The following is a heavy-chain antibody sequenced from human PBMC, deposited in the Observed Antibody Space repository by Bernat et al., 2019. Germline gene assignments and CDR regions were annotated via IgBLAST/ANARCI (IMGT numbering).Heavy chain of an antibody. V-gene: IGHV5-51*01. CDR1: GYNFANYW. J-gene: IGHJ6*03. CDR3: ARHRQLLGDGGSYMDV. D-gene: IGHD3-10*01. Sequence: EVQLVQSGTEVKKPGESLKISCKDSGYNFANYWIGWVRQVPEKGLEWMGIIYPGDSDTKYNPSFQGQVTISADRSINIAYLQWSSLKASDTAMYYCARHRQLLGDGGSYMDVWGKGTTVIVSS. CDR2: IYPGDSDT.